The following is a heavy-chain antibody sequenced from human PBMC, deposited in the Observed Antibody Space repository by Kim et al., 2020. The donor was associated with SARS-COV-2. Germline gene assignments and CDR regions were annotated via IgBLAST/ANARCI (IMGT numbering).Heavy chain of an antibody. CDR3: AADFGNSGFDFDY. Sequence: SVKVSCKASGFTFTSSAVQWVRQARGQRLEWIGWIVVGSGNTNYAQKFQERVTITRDMSTSTAYMELSSLRSEDTAVYYCAADFGNSGFDFDYWGQGTLVTVSS. CDR1: GFTFTSSA. CDR2: IVVGSGNT. D-gene: IGHD4-4*01. J-gene: IGHJ4*02. V-gene: IGHV1-58*01.